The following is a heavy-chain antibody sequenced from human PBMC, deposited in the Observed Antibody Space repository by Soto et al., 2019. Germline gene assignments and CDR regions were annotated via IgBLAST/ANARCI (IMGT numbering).Heavy chain of an antibody. J-gene: IGHJ4*02. CDR1: GASISYGGFS. D-gene: IGHD5-12*01. V-gene: IGHV4-30-2*06. CDR2: ISHLEST. Sequence: QLQLQESGSGLVKTSETLSLTCTVSGASISYGGFSWSWIGQSPGKGLEWIGYISHLESTYFHPSFKGRLTMLIDRTRHQFSLELCSVTAADMAVYYCARGGGYDSFDYWGQGVLVTVSS. CDR3: ARGGGYDSFDY.